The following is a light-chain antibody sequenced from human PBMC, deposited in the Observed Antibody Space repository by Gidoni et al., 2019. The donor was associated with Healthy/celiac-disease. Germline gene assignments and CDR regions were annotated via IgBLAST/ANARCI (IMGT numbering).Light chain of an antibody. J-gene: IGKJ1*01. Sequence: DIQMTQSPSSLSASVGDRFTITCRARQGISNYLAWYQQKPGKVPKLLIYAASTLQSGVPSRFSGSGSGTDFTLTISSLQPEDVATYYWQKYNSAPWTFGQGTKVEIK. V-gene: IGKV1-27*01. CDR1: QGISNY. CDR3: QKYNSAPWT. CDR2: AAS.